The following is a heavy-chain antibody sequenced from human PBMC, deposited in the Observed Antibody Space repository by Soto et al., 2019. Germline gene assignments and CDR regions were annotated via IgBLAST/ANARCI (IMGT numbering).Heavy chain of an antibody. CDR3: ARSRIPPRLLMYPFHY. V-gene: IGHV4-39*01. CDR2: IYYDGNT. Sequence: QLQLQESGPGLVKPSETLSLTCTVSGGSITSSSHYWGWIRQPPGKGLESVANIYYDGNTYYNPSLEGRATLPLYSYNNQSSLGLDSVTAADTAVYYWARSRIPPRLLMYPFHYRGQGTLVTVSS. D-gene: IGHD2-21*01. CDR1: GGSITSSSHY. J-gene: IGHJ4*02.